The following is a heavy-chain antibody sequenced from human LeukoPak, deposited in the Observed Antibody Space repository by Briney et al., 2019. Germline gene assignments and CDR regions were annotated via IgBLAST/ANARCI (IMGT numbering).Heavy chain of an antibody. D-gene: IGHD3-22*01. Sequence: PGGSLRLSCAASGFTFDDYAMHWVRQAPGKGLEWVSGISWNSGSIGYADSVKGRFTISRDNAKNSLYLQMNSLRAEDTALYYCASIVVVKDAFDIWGQGTMVTVSS. J-gene: IGHJ3*02. CDR3: ASIVVVKDAFDI. V-gene: IGHV3-9*01. CDR2: ISWNSGSI. CDR1: GFTFDDYA.